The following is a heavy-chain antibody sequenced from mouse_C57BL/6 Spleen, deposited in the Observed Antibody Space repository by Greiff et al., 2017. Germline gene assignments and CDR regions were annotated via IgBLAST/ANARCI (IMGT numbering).Heavy chain of an antibody. J-gene: IGHJ2*01. D-gene: IGHD2-4*01. CDR1: GYTFTDYY. CDR3: ERSDYDGYYFDY. CDR2: FYPGSGNT. V-gene: IGHV1-84*01. Sequence: VQVVESGPELVKPGASVKISCKASGYTFTDYYIHWVKQRPGQGLEWIGWFYPGSGNTKYNEKFKGKATLTVDTSSSTAYMQLSSLTSEDSAVYFCERSDYDGYYFDYWGQGTTLTVSS.